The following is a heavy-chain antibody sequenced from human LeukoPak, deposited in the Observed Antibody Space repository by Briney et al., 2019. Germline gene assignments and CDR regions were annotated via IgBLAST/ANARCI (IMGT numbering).Heavy chain of an antibody. J-gene: IGHJ4*02. CDR1: GFTFSSYA. CDR2: ISGSGGST. D-gene: IGHD6-19*01. Sequence: GGSLRLSCAASGFTFSSYAMSWVRQAPGKGLEWVSAISGSGGSTYYADSVKGRFTISRDNSKNTLYLQMNSLRAEDTAVYYCARHRGSSGWYPFDYWGPGTLVSVSS. CDR3: ARHRGSSGWYPFDY. V-gene: IGHV3-23*01.